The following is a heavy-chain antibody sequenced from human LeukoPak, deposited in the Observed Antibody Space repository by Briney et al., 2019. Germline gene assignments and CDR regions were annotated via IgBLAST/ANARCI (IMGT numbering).Heavy chain of an antibody. CDR1: GFTFSSYW. J-gene: IGHJ5*01. V-gene: IGHV3-74*01. D-gene: IGHD4-23*01. Sequence: GGSLRLSCAASGFTFSSYWMHWVRQAPGKGLVRVSRINSDGSGTICADSVRGRFTISRDNAKNTLYLQVNSLRAEDTAVYYCARTEGTVAYDSWGQGTLVTVSS. CDR2: INSDGSGT. CDR3: ARTEGTVAYDS.